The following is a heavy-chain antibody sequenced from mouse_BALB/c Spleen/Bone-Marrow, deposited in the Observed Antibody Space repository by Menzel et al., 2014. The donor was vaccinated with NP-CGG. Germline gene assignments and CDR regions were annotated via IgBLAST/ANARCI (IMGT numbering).Heavy chain of an antibody. V-gene: IGHV1-69*01. CDR3: ARSDYRYDAHAN. Sequence: QVQLQQSGAELVMPGASVKMSCKASGYTFTDYWMHWVKQRPGQGLEWIGAIDTSDGYISYNQKFKGKATLTVDESSSTAYMQLSSQKSEGSAVSHCARSDYRYDAHANWGQGTLVTVSA. J-gene: IGHJ3*01. CDR1: GYTFTDYW. CDR2: IDTSDGYI. D-gene: IGHD2-14*01.